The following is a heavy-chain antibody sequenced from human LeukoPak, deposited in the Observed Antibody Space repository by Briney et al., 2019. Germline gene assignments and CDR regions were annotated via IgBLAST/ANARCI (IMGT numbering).Heavy chain of an antibody. CDR3: ARKTAYFSYYYDSSGPVDY. D-gene: IGHD3-22*01. Sequence: SETLSLTCTVSGYSISSGYYWGWIRQPPGKGLEWIGSIYHSGSTYYNPSLKSRVTISVDTSKNQFSLKLSSVTAADTAVYYCARKTAYFSYYYDSSGPVDYWGQGTLVTVSS. J-gene: IGHJ4*02. CDR1: GYSISSGYY. CDR2: IYHSGST. V-gene: IGHV4-38-2*02.